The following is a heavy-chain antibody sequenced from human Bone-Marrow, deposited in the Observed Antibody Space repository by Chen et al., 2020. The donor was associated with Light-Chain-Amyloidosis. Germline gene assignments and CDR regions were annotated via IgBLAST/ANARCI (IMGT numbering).Heavy chain of an antibody. V-gene: IGHV3-30*18. Sequence: QVQVVESGGGVVQPGSSLRLSCAVSGFTFSSYNMHWVRQAPGKGLEWVALILFDGSNEYYVDSVKGRFTISRDNSKNMLFLQMNSLRIEDTAIYYCAKLDSVGSPNYLDYWNQGTLVTVSS. CDR2: ILFDGSNE. D-gene: IGHD3-10*01. J-gene: IGHJ4*02. CDR3: AKLDSVGSPNYLDY. CDR1: GFTFSSYN.